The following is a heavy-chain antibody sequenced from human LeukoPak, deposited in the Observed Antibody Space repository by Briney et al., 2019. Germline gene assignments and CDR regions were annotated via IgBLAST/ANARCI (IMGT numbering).Heavy chain of an antibody. Sequence: PGGSLRLSCAASGFTFSSYSMNWVRQAPGKGLEWVSSISSSSSYIYYADSVKGRFTISRDNSKNTLYLQMDSLRAEDTAVYYCARALTTTHYGSGSSQKGVWGKGTTVTVSS. CDR2: ISSSSSYI. D-gene: IGHD3-10*01. J-gene: IGHJ6*04. V-gene: IGHV3-21*04. CDR3: ARALTTTHYGSGSSQKGV. CDR1: GFTFSSYS.